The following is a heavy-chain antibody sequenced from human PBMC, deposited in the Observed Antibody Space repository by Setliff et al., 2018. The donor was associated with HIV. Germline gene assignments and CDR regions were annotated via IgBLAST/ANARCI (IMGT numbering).Heavy chain of an antibody. Sequence: PGESLKISCAASGFTFSSNWMSWVRQAPGKGLEWVANIKQDGSEKYYVDSVKGRFTISRDNAKNSLYLQMNSLRAEDTAVYYCARTRLGAAYFDFWGQGIPVTVSS. D-gene: IGHD6-13*01. CDR3: ARTRLGAAYFDF. CDR1: GFTFSSNW. J-gene: IGHJ4*02. CDR2: IKQDGSEK. V-gene: IGHV3-7*01.